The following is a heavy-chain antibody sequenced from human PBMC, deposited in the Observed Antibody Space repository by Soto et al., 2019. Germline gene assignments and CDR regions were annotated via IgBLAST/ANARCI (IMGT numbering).Heavy chain of an antibody. CDR3: AKGGIFGVVIKE. Sequence: EVQLLESGGGLVQPGGSLRLSCAASGFNFSKYAMSWVRQAPGKGLEWVAAIGGSGSGTYYADSVKGRFAISRNNSNKPVCLQLNRLRAEDTAVYYCAKGGIFGVVIKEWGQGTLVTVSS. D-gene: IGHD3-3*01. V-gene: IGHV3-23*01. J-gene: IGHJ4*02. CDR2: IGGSGSGT. CDR1: GFNFSKYA.